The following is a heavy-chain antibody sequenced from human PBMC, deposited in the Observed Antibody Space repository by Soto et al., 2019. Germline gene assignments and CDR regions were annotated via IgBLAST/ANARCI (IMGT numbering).Heavy chain of an antibody. CDR3: ARSFDSSRTYGMDV. CDR2: IDPSDSYT. CDR1: GYTFTTYW. D-gene: IGHD3-3*01. V-gene: IGHV5-10-1*01. J-gene: IGHJ6*02. Sequence: GESMKSSCKGSGYTFTTYWINWVRQMPGKGLEWMGRIDPSDSYTKYSPSFQGHVITSADKSISTAYLHWSSLKASDTAIYYCARSFDSSRTYGMDVWGQGTTVIVSS.